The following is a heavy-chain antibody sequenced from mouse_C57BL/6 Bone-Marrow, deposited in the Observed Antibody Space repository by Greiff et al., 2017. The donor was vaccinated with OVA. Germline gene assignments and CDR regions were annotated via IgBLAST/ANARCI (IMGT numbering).Heavy chain of an antibody. Sequence: QVQLQQSGAELVRPGASVTLSCKASGYTFTDYEMHWVKQTPVHGLEWIGAIDPETGGTAYNQKFKGKAILTADKSSSTAYMELRSLTSEDSAVYYCTRRRIYYQAWFAYWGQGTLVTVSA. CDR3: TRRRIYYQAWFAY. J-gene: IGHJ3*01. CDR1: GYTFTDYE. V-gene: IGHV1-15*01. CDR2: IDPETGGT. D-gene: IGHD1-1*01.